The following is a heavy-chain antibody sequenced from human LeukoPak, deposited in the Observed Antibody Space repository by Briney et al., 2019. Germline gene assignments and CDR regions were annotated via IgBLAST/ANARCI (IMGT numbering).Heavy chain of an antibody. V-gene: IGHV4-34*01. Sequence: NSSETVSLTCAVYGGSFSSYYWSWIRQPPGKGLEWIGEINHSGSTNYNPSLKSRVTISVDTSKNQFSLKLSSVTAADTAVYYCARLRGSGWYRPPFGYWGQGTLVTVSS. CDR1: GGSFSSYY. J-gene: IGHJ4*02. CDR3: ARLRGSGWYRPPFGY. CDR2: INHSGST. D-gene: IGHD6-19*01.